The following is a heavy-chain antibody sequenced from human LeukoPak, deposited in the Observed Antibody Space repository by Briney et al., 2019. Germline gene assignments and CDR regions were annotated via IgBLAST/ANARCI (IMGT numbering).Heavy chain of an antibody. CDR1: GFTFSSYW. J-gene: IGHJ4*02. Sequence: GGSLRLSCAASGFTFSSYWMHWVRQAPGKGLVWVSRINSDGSSTSYADSVKGRFTISRDNAKNTLYLQMNSLRAEDTAVYYRARGGYCSSTSCYYFDYWGQGTLVTVSS. CDR3: ARGGYCSSTSCYYFDY. V-gene: IGHV3-74*01. CDR2: INSDGSST. D-gene: IGHD2-2*01.